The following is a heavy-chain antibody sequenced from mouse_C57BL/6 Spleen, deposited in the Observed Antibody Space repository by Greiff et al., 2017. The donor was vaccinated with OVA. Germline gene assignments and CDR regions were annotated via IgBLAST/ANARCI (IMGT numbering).Heavy chain of an antibody. D-gene: IGHD3-2*02. CDR2: ISYSGST. Sequence: EVQLQESGPGMVKPSQSLSLTCTVTGYSITSGYDWHWIRHFPGNKLEWMGYISYSGSTNYNPSLKSRISITHDTSKNHFFLKLNSVTTEDTATYYCARDMGSSGRFAYWGQGTLVTVSA. CDR3: ARDMGSSGRFAY. J-gene: IGHJ3*01. CDR1: GYSITSGYD. V-gene: IGHV3-1*01.